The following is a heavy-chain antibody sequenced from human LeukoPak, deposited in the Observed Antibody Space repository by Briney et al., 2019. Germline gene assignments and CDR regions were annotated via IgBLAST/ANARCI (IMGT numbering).Heavy chain of an antibody. Sequence: GGSLRLSCAAPGFTFSDCYMSWIRQAPGKGLEWVSYISSSSSYTNYADSVKGRFTISRDNAKNSPYLQMNSLRAEDTDVYYCARGRYCSGGSCWRGMDVWGQGTTVTVSS. D-gene: IGHD2-15*01. CDR1: GFTFSDCY. CDR3: ARGRYCSGGSCWRGMDV. CDR2: ISSSSSYT. J-gene: IGHJ6*02. V-gene: IGHV3-11*06.